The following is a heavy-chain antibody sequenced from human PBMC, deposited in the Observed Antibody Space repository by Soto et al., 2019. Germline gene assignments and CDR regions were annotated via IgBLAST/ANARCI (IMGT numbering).Heavy chain of an antibody. V-gene: IGHV5-51*01. CDR3: ARGGVSTLTFDY. CDR2: IYPSDSDT. CDR1: GYNFAGYW. J-gene: IGHJ4*02. Sequence: GESLKISCKGSGYNFAGYWIAWVRQMPGKGLELMGIIYPSDSDTRYRPSFQGQVTISADKSISSAYLQWSSLRASDTAMYYCARGGVSTLTFDYWGQGTPVTVSS. D-gene: IGHD3-3*01.